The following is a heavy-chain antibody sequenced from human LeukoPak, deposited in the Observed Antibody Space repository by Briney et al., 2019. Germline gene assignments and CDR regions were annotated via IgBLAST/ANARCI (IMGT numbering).Heavy chain of an antibody. CDR1: GFTFSSYV. Sequence: PGGSLRLSCAASGFTFSSYVMHWVRQAPGKGLESVAIISYDGSNEYYADSVKGRFTISRDNSKNTLYLQMNSLRAEDTAVYYCARRAGAYSHPYDYWGQGTLVTVSS. V-gene: IGHV3-30*14. CDR3: ARRAGAYSHPYDY. D-gene: IGHD4/OR15-4a*01. CDR2: ISYDGSNE. J-gene: IGHJ4*02.